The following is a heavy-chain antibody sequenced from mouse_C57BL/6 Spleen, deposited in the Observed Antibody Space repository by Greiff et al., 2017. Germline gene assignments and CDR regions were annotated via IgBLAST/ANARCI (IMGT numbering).Heavy chain of an antibody. Sequence: QVTLKVSGPGILQPSQTPSLTCSFSGFSLSTFGMGVGWIRQPSGKGLEWLAHIWWDDDKYYNPALKSRLTISKATSKNQVFLKIANVDTADTATYYCARIRDYYGSSYPYFDYWGQGTTLTVSS. CDR1: GFSLSTFGMG. CDR2: IWWDDDK. V-gene: IGHV8-8*01. CDR3: ARIRDYYGSSYPYFDY. D-gene: IGHD1-1*01. J-gene: IGHJ2*01.